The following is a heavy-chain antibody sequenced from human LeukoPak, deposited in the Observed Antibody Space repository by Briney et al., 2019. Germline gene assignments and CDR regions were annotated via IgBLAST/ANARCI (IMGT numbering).Heavy chain of an antibody. D-gene: IGHD2-15*01. CDR2: TSHSGST. CDR3: ARVVVAAVNWFDP. J-gene: IGHJ5*02. V-gene: IGHV4-4*02. CDR1: GGSISSSYW. Sequence: SETLSLTCAVAGGSISSSYWWSWVRQAPGKGLEWIGETSHSGSTNYNSSFTSRVTILVDKSKNQFYLNLSSVTAADTAVYYCARVVVAAVNWFDPWGQGTLVTVSS.